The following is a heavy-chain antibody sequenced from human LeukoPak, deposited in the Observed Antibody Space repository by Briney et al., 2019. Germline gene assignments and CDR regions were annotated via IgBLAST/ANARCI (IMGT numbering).Heavy chain of an antibody. V-gene: IGHV3-30*18. J-gene: IGHJ4*02. CDR1: GFTFSSYG. CDR2: ISYDGSNK. D-gene: IGHD6-19*01. Sequence: GGSLRLSCAASGFTFSSYGMHWVRQAPDKGLEWMAVISYDGSNKYYADSVKGQFTISRDNSKNTLYLQMNSLRAEDTAVYYCAKELSSGWYKPFDYWGQGTLVTVSS. CDR3: AKELSSGWYKPFDY.